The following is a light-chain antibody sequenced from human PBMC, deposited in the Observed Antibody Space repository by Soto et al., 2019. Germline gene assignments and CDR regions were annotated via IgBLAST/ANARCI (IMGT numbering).Light chain of an antibody. J-gene: IGKJ4*01. Sequence: EIVMTQSPATLSVSPGERATLSCRASQSVNSNLAWYRQKPGQAPRLLISDVSTRATGVPPRFSGSGSGTEFTLTISSLQSEDSGIYYCQQYNFWPPLTFGGGTKVEIK. CDR2: DVS. V-gene: IGKV3-15*01. CDR3: QQYNFWPPLT. CDR1: QSVNSN.